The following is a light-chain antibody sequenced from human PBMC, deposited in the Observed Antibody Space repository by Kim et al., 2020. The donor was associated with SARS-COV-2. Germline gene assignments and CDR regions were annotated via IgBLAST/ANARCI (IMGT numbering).Light chain of an antibody. CDR1: QSISSND. Sequence: LSPRERDTLSWRDRQSISSNDLAWYQQKPGQAPTLLSYGASSRGTGIPDRFRGSGSGTDFTHIITRLEPEDFAVYYCQQDGGSLQTFGQGTKLEI. J-gene: IGKJ2*01. V-gene: IGKV3-20*01. CDR2: GAS. CDR3: QQDGGSLQT.